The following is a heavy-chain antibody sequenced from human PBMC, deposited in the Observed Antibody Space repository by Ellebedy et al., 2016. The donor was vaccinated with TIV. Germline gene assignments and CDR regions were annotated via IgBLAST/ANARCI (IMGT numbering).Heavy chain of an antibody. J-gene: IGHJ3*02. V-gene: IGHV4-39*07. D-gene: IGHD6-13*01. CDR3: ARGGEQQLVRADAFDI. Sequence: SETLSLXCTVSGGSISSSSYYWGWIRQPPGKGLEWIGSIYYSGSTYYNPSLKSRVTISVDTSKNQFSLKLSSVTAADTAVYYCARGGEQQLVRADAFDIWGQGTMVTVSS. CDR1: GGSISSSSYY. CDR2: IYYSGST.